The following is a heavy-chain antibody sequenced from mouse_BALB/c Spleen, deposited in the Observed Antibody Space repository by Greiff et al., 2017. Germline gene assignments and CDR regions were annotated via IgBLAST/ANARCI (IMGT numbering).Heavy chain of an antibody. J-gene: IGHJ1*01. CDR3: ARGGYGYDWYFDV. Sequence: EVQLVESGGGLVQPGGSRKLSCAASGFTFSSFGMHWVRQAPEKGLEWVAYISSGSSTIYYADTVKGRFTISRDNPKNTLFLQMTSLRSEDTAMYYCARGGYGYDWYFDVWGAGTTVTVSS. CDR1: GFTFSSFG. D-gene: IGHD2-2*01. V-gene: IGHV5-17*02. CDR2: ISSGSSTI.